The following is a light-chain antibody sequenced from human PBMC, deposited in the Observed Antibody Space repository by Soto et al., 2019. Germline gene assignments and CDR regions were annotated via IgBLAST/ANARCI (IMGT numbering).Light chain of an antibody. CDR2: AAS. CDR3: QQYYTTPRT. V-gene: IGKV1-39*01. J-gene: IGKJ1*01. CDR1: QSVSNY. Sequence: DIEISHSPSSLSASVGDRVTITCRASQSVSNYLNWYQQKPGKAPKLLIYAASSLQSGVPSRFSGSASETDFTLTISSLRPEDFATYFCQQYYTTPRTFGQGTKVDIK.